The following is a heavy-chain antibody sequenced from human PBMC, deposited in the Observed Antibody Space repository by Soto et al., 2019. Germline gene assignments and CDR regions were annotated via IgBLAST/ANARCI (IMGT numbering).Heavy chain of an antibody. J-gene: IGHJ4*02. D-gene: IGHD6-19*01. V-gene: IGHV3-53*01. CDR3: ARSPPPQWLVTSADLYYFDY. CDR1: GFTVSSNY. Sequence: PGGSLRLSCAASGFTVSSNYMSWVRQAPGKGLEWVSVIYSGGSTYYADSVKGRFTISRDNSKNTLYLQMNSLRAEDTAVYYCARSPPPQWLVTSADLYYFDYWGQGTLVTVSS. CDR2: IYSGGST.